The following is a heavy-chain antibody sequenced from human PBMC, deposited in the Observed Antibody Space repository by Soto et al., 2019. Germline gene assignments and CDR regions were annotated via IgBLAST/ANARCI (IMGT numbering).Heavy chain of an antibody. CDR2: ISYDGSNK. CDR3: ARGSLITMTEIDY. Sequence: QVQLVESGGGVVQPGRSLRLSCAASGFTFSSYAMHWVRQAPGKGLEWVAVISYDGSNKYYADSVKGRFTISRDNSKNTLYLQMNSLRAEDTAVYYCARGSLITMTEIDYWGQGTLVTVSS. D-gene: IGHD3-22*01. V-gene: IGHV3-30-3*01. J-gene: IGHJ4*02. CDR1: GFTFSSYA.